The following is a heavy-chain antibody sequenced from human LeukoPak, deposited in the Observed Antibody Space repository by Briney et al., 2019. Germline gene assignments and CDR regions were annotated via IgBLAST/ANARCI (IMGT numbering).Heavy chain of an antibody. J-gene: IGHJ6*03. V-gene: IGHV1-2*02. Sequence: ASVTVSCKASGYTFTGYYMHWLRQAPGQGLEWMGWINPNSGGTNYAQKFQGRVTMTRDTSISTAYMELSRLRSDDTAVYYCARALSWEYYYYMDVWGKGTTVTVSS. CDR1: GYTFTGYY. D-gene: IGHD1-26*01. CDR2: INPNSGGT. CDR3: ARALSWEYYYYMDV.